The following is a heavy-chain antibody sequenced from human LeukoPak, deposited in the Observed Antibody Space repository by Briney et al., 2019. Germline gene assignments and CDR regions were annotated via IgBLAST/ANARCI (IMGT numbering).Heavy chain of an antibody. CDR3: ARVLGSGWYFYYFDY. J-gene: IGHJ4*02. Sequence: PGGSLRLSCAASGFTFSSYEMNWVRQALGKGLEWVSYISSSGSTIYYADSVKGRFTISRDNAKNSLYLQMNSLRAEDTALYYCARVLGSGWYFYYFDYWGQGTLVTVSS. V-gene: IGHV3-48*03. CDR1: GFTFSSYE. CDR2: ISSSGSTI. D-gene: IGHD6-19*01.